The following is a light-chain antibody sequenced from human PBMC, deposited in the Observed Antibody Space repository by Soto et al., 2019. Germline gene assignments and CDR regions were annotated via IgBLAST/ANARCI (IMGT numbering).Light chain of an antibody. J-gene: IGKJ5*01. Sequence: EFVLTQSPVTLSLSPGERATLSCMASQSLANSFIAWYQQKPGQAPRLLIYDTSSRASGIPDRFSGSGSGTDFTLTISRLETEDFAVFHCQQYGTSEIIFGQGTRLQIK. V-gene: IGKV3-20*01. CDR2: DTS. CDR3: QQYGTSEII. CDR1: QSLANSF.